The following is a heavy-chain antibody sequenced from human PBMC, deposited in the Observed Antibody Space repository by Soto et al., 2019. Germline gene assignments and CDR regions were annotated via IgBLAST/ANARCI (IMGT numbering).Heavy chain of an antibody. Sequence: PSETLSLTCTVSGDSMTSSSYYRGWIRQPPGKGLEWIGSIYYSEPTSYSTGSTYYSPPLNRRATISRAPAKRHFALKLSSVNDADAAVYCCGRQTRNQSDTSGHATLVTVS. CDR2: IYYSEPTSYSTGST. D-gene: IGHD2-2*01. V-gene: IGHV4-39*01. J-gene: IGHJ5*01. CDR1: GDSMTSSSYY. CDR3: GRQTRNQSDT.